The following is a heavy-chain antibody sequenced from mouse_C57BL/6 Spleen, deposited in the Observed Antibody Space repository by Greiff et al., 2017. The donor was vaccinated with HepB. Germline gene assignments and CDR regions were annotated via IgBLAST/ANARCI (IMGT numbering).Heavy chain of an antibody. Sequence: EVQLQQSGGGLVQPGGSLKLSCAASGFTFSDYYMYWVRQTPEKRLEWVAYISNGGGSTYYPDTVKGRFTISRDNAKNTLYLQMSRLKSEDTAMYYCASGGYVREVDYWGQGTSVTVSS. D-gene: IGHD2-2*01. CDR3: ASGGYVREVDY. J-gene: IGHJ4*01. V-gene: IGHV5-12*01. CDR2: ISNGGGST. CDR1: GFTFSDYY.